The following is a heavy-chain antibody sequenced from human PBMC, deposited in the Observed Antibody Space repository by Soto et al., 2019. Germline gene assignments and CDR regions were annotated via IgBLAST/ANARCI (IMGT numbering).Heavy chain of an antibody. CDR1: GASISGSYYY. CDR3: ATSQKGYNWNYFDH. Sequence: LSLTCAVSGASISGSYYYWAWLRQSPGKGPEWIGSVFYTGFTSFNPSLESRVSVSVDTSKSQFSLKLSAVTAADTAVYYCATSQKGYNWNYFDHWGQGALVTVSS. D-gene: IGHD1-20*01. J-gene: IGHJ4*02. V-gene: IGHV4-39*01. CDR2: VFYTGFT.